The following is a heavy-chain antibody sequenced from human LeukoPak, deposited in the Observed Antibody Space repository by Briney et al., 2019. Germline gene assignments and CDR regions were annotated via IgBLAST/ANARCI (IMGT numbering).Heavy chain of an antibody. J-gene: IGHJ4*02. CDR1: GFTFSNYA. D-gene: IGHD4-23*01. CDR2: IDSYGGTK. CDR3: ARECDYGDTSGMPCY. Sequence: PGGSLRLSCAASGFTFSNYAMSWVRQAPGQGLGWVSTIDSYGGTKHYADSVKGRFTISRDNSKNTLYLQMNSLRAEDTAVYYCARECDYGDTSGMPCYWGQGTLVTVSA. V-gene: IGHV3-23*01.